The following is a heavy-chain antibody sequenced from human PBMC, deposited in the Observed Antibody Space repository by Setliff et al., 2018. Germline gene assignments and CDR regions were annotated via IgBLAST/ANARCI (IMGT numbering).Heavy chain of an antibody. Sequence: PGESLKISCKDSASTFSNYWIVWVRRMPGKGLEWMGMIYPDDSDTKYHPSFQGQVTISADKSISTAYLQWSSLKASDTAMYYCARALYPSSFIGHNWFDPWGQGTLVTVSS. V-gene: IGHV5-51*01. CDR1: ASTFSNYW. D-gene: IGHD2-2*01. CDR3: ARALYPSSFIGHNWFDP. CDR2: IYPDDSDT. J-gene: IGHJ5*02.